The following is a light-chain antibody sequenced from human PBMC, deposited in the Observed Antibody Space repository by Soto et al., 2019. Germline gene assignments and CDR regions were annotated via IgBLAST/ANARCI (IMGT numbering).Light chain of an antibody. V-gene: IGKV3-15*01. CDR2: GAS. CDR3: QQYNNWPPWT. Sequence: EIVMTQSPATLGLSPGERDTLSCRASQSVSINVAWYQQKPFHAPRLLXXGASTRATGIPARFSGSGSGTEFTLTISSLQSEDFAVYYCQQYNNWPPWTFGQGTKVDIK. J-gene: IGKJ1*01. CDR1: QSVSIN.